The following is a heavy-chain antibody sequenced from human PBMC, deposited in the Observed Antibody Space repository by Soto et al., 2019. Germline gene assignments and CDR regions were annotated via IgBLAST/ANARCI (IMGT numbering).Heavy chain of an antibody. CDR2: ICYDGSTK. Sequence: GGSLRLSCAASVFTFSSYIMNWVRQAPGKGLEWVAVICYDGSTKYYADSVKGRFTISRDNSKNTLYLQMNSLRAEDTAVYYCAKDRVLTGYFYYYYGMDVWGQGTTVTVSS. J-gene: IGHJ6*02. CDR1: VFTFSSYI. V-gene: IGHV3-30*18. CDR3: AKDRVLTGYFYYYYGMDV. D-gene: IGHD3-9*01.